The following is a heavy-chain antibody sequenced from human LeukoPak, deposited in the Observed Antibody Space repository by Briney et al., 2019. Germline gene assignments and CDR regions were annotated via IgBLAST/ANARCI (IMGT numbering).Heavy chain of an antibody. Sequence: GGSLTLSCVASGYSIHPYYMSWLRQAPGKGLEWVANIDEAGKDRYYADSVKGRFTISRDNTKNSVFLDMTSMTDEDTATCYCARASPGVVFNYFDYWGQGALVPVSS. V-gene: IGHV3-7*01. CDR3: ARASPGVVFNYFDY. D-gene: IGHD2-15*01. CDR2: IDEAGKDR. J-gene: IGHJ4*01. CDR1: GYSIHPYY.